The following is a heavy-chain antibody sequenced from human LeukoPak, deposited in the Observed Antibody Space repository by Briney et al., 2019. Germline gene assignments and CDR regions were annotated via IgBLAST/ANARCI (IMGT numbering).Heavy chain of an antibody. D-gene: IGHD1-26*01. CDR2: ISYDGSNK. J-gene: IGHJ4*02. CDR1: GFTFSSYA. Sequence: GGSLRLSCAASGFTFSSYAMHWVRQAPGKGLERVAVISYDGSNKYYADSVKGRFTISRDNSKNTLYLQMNSLRAEDTAVYYCAREGSGSYYFDYWGQGTLVTVSS. CDR3: AREGSGSYYFDY. V-gene: IGHV3-30*04.